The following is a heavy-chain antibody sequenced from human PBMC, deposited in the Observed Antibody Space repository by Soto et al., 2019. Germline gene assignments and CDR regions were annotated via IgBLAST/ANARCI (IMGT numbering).Heavy chain of an antibody. Sequence: EVQLLESGGGLVQPGGSLRLSCAASGFTFEDYAMHWFRQTPGKGLEWVSGITWNGVAICYAASVQGRFTISRDDAPNSLFLQLRSLSPEETALNYAVKSFMAIRDRSQDMDVWGKGTRVTVSS. J-gene: IGHJ6*03. CDR1: GFTFEDYA. D-gene: IGHD3-3*01. CDR2: ITWNGVAI. V-gene: IGHV3-9*01. CDR3: VKSFMAIRDRSQDMDV.